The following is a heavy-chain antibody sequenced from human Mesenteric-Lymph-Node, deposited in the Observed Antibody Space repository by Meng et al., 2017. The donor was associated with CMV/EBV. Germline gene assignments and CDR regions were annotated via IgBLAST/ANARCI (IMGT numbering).Heavy chain of an antibody. Sequence: GESLKISCAASGFTLSDHYMDWVRQTPGKGLEWISYIGNGRYGIYYADSVEGRFTISRDNAQRSLYLQMNSLRPEDTAVYYCARDKGWAFDYWGQGTLVTVSS. CDR1: GFTLSDHY. D-gene: IGHD1-26*01. J-gene: IGHJ4*02. CDR3: ARDKGWAFDY. CDR2: IGNGRYGI. V-gene: IGHV3-11*04.